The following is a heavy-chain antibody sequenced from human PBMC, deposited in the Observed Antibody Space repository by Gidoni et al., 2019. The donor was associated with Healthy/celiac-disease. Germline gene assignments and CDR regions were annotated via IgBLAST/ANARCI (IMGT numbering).Heavy chain of an antibody. D-gene: IGHD3-22*01. Sequence: EVQLVESGGGVVRPGGSLRLSCAASGFTFADYGMSWVRQAPGKGLEWVSGINWNGGSTGYADSVKGRFTISRDNAKNSLYLQMNSLRAEDTALYYCAREHYYDSSGYSPGAAFDIWGQGTMVTVSS. CDR3: AREHYYDSSGYSPGAAFDI. J-gene: IGHJ3*02. CDR1: GFTFADYG. CDR2: INWNGGST. V-gene: IGHV3-20*04.